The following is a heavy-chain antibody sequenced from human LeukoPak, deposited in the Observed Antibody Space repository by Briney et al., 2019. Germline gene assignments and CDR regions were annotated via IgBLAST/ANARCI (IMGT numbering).Heavy chain of an antibody. V-gene: IGHV3-7*01. Sequence: PGGSLRLSCAASGFSFSNSWMSWVRQAPGKGLEWVANIKQDGSEKSYVDSVKGRFTISRDNAKNSLYLQMNSLRAEDTAVYYCARGYDLLTGYLYYFDYWGQGTLVTVSS. D-gene: IGHD3-9*01. CDR1: GFSFSNSW. CDR3: ARGYDLLTGYLYYFDY. J-gene: IGHJ4*02. CDR2: IKQDGSEK.